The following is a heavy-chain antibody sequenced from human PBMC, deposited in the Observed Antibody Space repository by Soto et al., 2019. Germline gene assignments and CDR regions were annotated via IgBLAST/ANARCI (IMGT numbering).Heavy chain of an antibody. Sequence: QVQLEQSGAEVKKPGDSMKVSCKAYGYTFTSYGISWVRQAPGQGLEWMGWINGYNGNTDYPQKVQGRVTMTTDTSTSTAYMELRSLRSDDTAVYYCARVGSAPYYYYGMDVWGQGTTVTVSS. D-gene: IGHD6-19*01. CDR3: ARVGSAPYYYYGMDV. CDR2: INGYNGNT. V-gene: IGHV1-18*01. CDR1: GYTFTSYG. J-gene: IGHJ6*02.